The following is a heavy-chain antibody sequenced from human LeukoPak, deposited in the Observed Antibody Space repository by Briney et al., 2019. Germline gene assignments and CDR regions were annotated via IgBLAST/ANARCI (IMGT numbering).Heavy chain of an antibody. D-gene: IGHD3-9*01. V-gene: IGHV1-18*01. CDR2: NSAYNGNT. CDR3: ARQTGFGWFDP. CDR1: GYTFTSYG. J-gene: IGHJ5*02. Sequence: ASVKVSCKASGYTFTSYGISWVRQAPGQGLEWMGWNSAYNGNTTYAQKLQGRVTMTTDTSTSTSYMELRSLRSDDTAVYYCARQTGFGWFDPWGQGILVTVSS.